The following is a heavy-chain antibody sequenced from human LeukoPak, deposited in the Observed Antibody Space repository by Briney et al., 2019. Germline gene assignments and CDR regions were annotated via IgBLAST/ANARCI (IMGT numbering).Heavy chain of an antibody. CDR2: IYYSGST. J-gene: IGHJ5*02. CDR1: GGSISSGGYY. Sequence: SSETLSLTCTVSGGSISSGGYYWSWIRQHPGKGLEWIGYIYYSGSTYYNPYLKSRVTISVDTSKNQFSLKLSSVTAADTAVYYCARDRNYYGSGSYYGWFDPWGQGTLVTVSS. D-gene: IGHD3-10*01. V-gene: IGHV4-31*03. CDR3: ARDRNYYGSGSYYGWFDP.